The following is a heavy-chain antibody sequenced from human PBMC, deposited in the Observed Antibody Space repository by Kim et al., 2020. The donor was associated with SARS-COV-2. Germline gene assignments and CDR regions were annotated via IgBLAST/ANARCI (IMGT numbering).Heavy chain of an antibody. CDR2: ITKRSTTI. D-gene: IGHD3-16*01. J-gene: IGHJ3*02. CDR3: VRDRMGGAFDM. CDR1: GFTFSAYD. Sequence: GGSLRLSCATSGFTFSAYDMNWVRQAPGKGLEWLSFITKRSTTIYYADSVEGRFTIARDNAKNSLFLQMNSLRDEDTAFYYCVRDRMGGAFDMWGQGTMVTVSS. V-gene: IGHV3-48*02.